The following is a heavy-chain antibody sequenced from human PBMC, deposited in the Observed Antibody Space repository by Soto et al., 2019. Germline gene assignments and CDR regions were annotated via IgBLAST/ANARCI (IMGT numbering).Heavy chain of an antibody. J-gene: IGHJ4*02. CDR2: ISYDGSNK. Sequence: GGSLRLSCAASGFTFSSYAMHWVRQAPGKGLEWVAVISYDGSNKYYADSVKGRFTISRDNSKNTLYLQMNSLRAEDTAVYYCARDPPEGGYYGSGIKGPYNWGQGTLVTVSS. V-gene: IGHV3-30-3*01. CDR3: ARDPPEGGYYGSGIKGPYN. CDR1: GFTFSSYA. D-gene: IGHD3-10*01.